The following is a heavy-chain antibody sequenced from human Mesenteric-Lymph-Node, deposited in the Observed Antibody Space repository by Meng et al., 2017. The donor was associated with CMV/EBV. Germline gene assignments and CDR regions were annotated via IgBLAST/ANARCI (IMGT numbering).Heavy chain of an antibody. CDR1: GGSFSCYY. Sequence: QVQLHQWGEGLLKHSETRSVPCAVYGGSFSCYYWNWIRQSPEKGLEWIGEINHSGSTTYNPSFTSRIIISVDTSTNQISLNMSSVTAADTAVYYCARGSSYDILTGYFDYWGQGALVAVSS. D-gene: IGHD3-9*01. CDR3: ARGSSYDILTGYFDY. CDR2: INHSGST. J-gene: IGHJ4*02. V-gene: IGHV4-34*01.